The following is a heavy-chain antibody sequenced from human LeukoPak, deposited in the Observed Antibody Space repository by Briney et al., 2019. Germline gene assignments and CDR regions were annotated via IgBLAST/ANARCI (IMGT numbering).Heavy chain of an antibody. D-gene: IGHD4-17*01. J-gene: IGHJ4*02. CDR3: AKDRGYGDYGGY. CDR2: ISGSGGST. V-gene: IGHV3-23*01. CDR1: GFTFGAYW. Sequence: PGGSLRLSCAASGFTFGAYWMSWVRQAPGKGLEWVSAISGSGGSTYYADSVKGRFTISRDNSKNTLYLQMNSLRAEDTAVYYCAKDRGYGDYGGYWGQGTLVTVSS.